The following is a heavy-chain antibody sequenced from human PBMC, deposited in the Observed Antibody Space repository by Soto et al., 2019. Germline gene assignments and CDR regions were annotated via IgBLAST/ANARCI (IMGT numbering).Heavy chain of an antibody. D-gene: IGHD6-19*01. J-gene: IGHJ6*03. Sequence: SETLSLTCTVSGGSISSYYWSWIRQPPGKGLEWIGYIYYSGSTNYNPSLKSRVTISVDTSKNQFSLKLSSVTAADTAVYYCARRGQGLGGGRYYYYHLDVWGKGTTVTVSS. V-gene: IGHV4-59*08. CDR3: ARRGQGLGGGRYYYYHLDV. CDR1: GGSISSYY. CDR2: IYYSGST.